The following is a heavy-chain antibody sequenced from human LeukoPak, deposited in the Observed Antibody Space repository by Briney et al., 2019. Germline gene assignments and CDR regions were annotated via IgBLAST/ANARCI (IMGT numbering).Heavy chain of an antibody. D-gene: IGHD3-16*01. Sequence: PGGSLRLSCAASGFTFSSYAMSWVRQAPGKGLEWVSTISGSGAGAYYADSVKGRFTISRDSSRNTVYLQMNSLRAEDTAIYYCAKGGTLGGFLYYFDSGGKGPLPTVSS. CDR3: AKGGTLGGFLYYFDS. V-gene: IGHV3-23*01. CDR2: ISGSGAGA. CDR1: GFTFSSYA. J-gene: IGHJ4*02.